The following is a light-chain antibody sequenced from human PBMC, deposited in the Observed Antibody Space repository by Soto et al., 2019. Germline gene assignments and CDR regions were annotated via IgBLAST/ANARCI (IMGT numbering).Light chain of an antibody. V-gene: IGKV3-20*01. Sequence: EIVLTQSPGTLSLSPGERATLSCRASQSVSSNYLAWYQQKPGQAPRLLIYGASNRATRIPDTFRGSGSGTHVTLTISRLEPDDFAVHYCQQYGGPPWTFGQGTKEHIK. CDR2: GAS. CDR3: QQYGGPPWT. J-gene: IGKJ1*01. CDR1: QSVSSNY.